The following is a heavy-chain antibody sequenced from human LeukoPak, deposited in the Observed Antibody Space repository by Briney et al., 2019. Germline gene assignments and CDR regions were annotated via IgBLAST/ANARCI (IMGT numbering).Heavy chain of an antibody. Sequence: SETLSLTCTVSGGSISSYYWSWIRQPAGKGLEWIGRIYTSGSTNYNPSLKSRATISVDKSKNQFSLKLSSVTAADTAVYYCARDRTYYDSSGYIDYWGQGTLVTVSS. J-gene: IGHJ4*02. CDR2: IYTSGST. D-gene: IGHD3-22*01. CDR3: ARDRTYYDSSGYIDY. CDR1: GGSISSYY. V-gene: IGHV4-4*07.